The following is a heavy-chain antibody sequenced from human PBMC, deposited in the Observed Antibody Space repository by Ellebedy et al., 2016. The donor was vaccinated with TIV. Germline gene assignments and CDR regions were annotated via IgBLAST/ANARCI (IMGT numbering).Heavy chain of an antibody. V-gene: IGHV5-51*01. CDR1: GYSFTSYW. Sequence: GESLKISXQGFGYSFTSYWIGWVRQMLGKGLEWMGVIYPADSDTRYRPSFQGQVTMSADKSFSTAYLQWSTLKASDTAMYYCARGRGVTTPGRNYFDYWGQGTLVTVSS. CDR2: IYPADSDT. D-gene: IGHD4-17*01. J-gene: IGHJ4*02. CDR3: ARGRGVTTPGRNYFDY.